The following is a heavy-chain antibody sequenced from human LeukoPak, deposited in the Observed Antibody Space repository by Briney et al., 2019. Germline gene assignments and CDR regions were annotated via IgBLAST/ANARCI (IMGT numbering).Heavy chain of an antibody. Sequence: GSLRLSCAASGFTFSSYWMHWVRQPPGKGLEWIGEINHSGSTNYNPSLKSRVTISLDTSKTQFSLKLTSVTPADTAVYYCARLGPGGHGEFDYWGQGTLVTVSS. CDR1: GFTFSSYW. V-gene: IGHV4-34*01. J-gene: IGHJ4*02. D-gene: IGHD3-10*01. CDR3: ARLGPGGHGEFDY. CDR2: INHSGST.